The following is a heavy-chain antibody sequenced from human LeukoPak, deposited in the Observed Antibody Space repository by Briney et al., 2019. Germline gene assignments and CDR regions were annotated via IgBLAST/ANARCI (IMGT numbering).Heavy chain of an antibody. CDR1: GFTFTSYA. Sequence: GGSLRLSCAASGFTFTSYAMSWVRQAPGKGLEWVSTVSYSGANTYYADSVKGRFTISRDNSKNTQYLQMISLRAEDTAVYYCAKRVSGSPYYFDYWGQGTLVTVSS. CDR2: VSYSGANT. V-gene: IGHV3-23*01. J-gene: IGHJ4*02. D-gene: IGHD3-10*01. CDR3: AKRVSGSPYYFDY.